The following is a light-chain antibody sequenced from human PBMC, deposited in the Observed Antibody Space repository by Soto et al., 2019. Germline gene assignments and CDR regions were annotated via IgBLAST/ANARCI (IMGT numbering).Light chain of an antibody. CDR2: DAS. CDR3: KQRSDWPST. Sequence: EIVLTQSPATLSLSPGERATLSCRASQSVSSYLAWYRQKPGQAPRLPIYDASNRATGIQARFSGSGSGTDFTLTIRSLEPEDFAVYYCKQRSDWPSTFGQGTRLEIK. CDR1: QSVSSY. V-gene: IGKV3-11*01. J-gene: IGKJ5*01.